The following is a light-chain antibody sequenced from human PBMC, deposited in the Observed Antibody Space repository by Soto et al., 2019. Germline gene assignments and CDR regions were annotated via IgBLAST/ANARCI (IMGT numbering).Light chain of an antibody. Sequence: EVVLTQSPDTLSLPPGERATLSCRASQSISSYLAWYQQKPGQAPRLLIYDASSRATGIPARFSGSGSGTEFTLTISSLQPDDFATYYCQQYDSFSVTFGQGTKGGYQ. J-gene: IGKJ1*01. CDR2: DAS. CDR3: QQYDSFSVT. V-gene: IGKV3-11*01. CDR1: QSISSY.